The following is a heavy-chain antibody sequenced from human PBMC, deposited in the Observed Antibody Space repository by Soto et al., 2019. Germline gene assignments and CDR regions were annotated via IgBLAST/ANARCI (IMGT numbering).Heavy chain of an antibody. J-gene: IGHJ4*02. V-gene: IGHV3-30-3*01. Sequence: SLRLSCAASGFTFSSYAMHWVRQAPGKGLEWVAVISYDGSNKYYADSVKCRFTISRDNSKNTLYMQMNSLRAEDTAVYYCARDLVDRYYYDSSGYYLNWGQGTLVTVSS. D-gene: IGHD3-22*01. CDR1: GFTFSSYA. CDR3: ARDLVDRYYYDSSGYYLN. CDR2: ISYDGSNK.